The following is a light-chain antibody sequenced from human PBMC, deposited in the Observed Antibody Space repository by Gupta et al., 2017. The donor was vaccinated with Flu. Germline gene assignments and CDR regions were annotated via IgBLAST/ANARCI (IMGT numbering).Light chain of an antibody. V-gene: IGKV3-20*01. CDR2: GAS. Sequence: EVVLTQSPGTLSLSPGERATLSCRAIQKVGIAYLAWYQQKPVQTPRLIIYGASSSATGIPDGFRGSGEWKEFTLTSSRPEDEVCAVYYGQQDSRSKTFGQGTKVDIK. CDR3: QQDSRSKT. J-gene: IGKJ1*01. CDR1: QKVGIAY.